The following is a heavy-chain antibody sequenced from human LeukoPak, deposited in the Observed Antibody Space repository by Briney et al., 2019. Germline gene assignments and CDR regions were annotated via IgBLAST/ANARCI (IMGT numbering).Heavy chain of an antibody. CDR3: ARDTKMYYYDSSGYPHYWYFDL. D-gene: IGHD3-22*01. Sequence: SQTLSLTCAVSGGSISSSNWWSWVRQPPGKGLEWIGYIYYSGSTYYNPSLKSRVTISVDTSKNQFSLKLSSVTAADTAVYYCARDTKMYYYDSSGYPHYWYFDLWGRGTLVTVSS. J-gene: IGHJ2*01. CDR1: GGSISSSNW. CDR2: IYYSGST. V-gene: IGHV4-31*11.